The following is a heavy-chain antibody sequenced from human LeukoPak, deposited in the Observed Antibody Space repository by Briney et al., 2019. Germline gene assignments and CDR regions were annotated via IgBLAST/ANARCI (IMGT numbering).Heavy chain of an antibody. J-gene: IGHJ4*02. Sequence: SETLSLTCTVSGGSISSSSYYWGWIRQPPGKGLEWIGSIYYSGSSYYNPSLKSRVTISVDTSKNQFSLKLSSVTAADTAVYYCARPYCGSGSSFDYWGQGTLVTVSS. V-gene: IGHV4-39*01. CDR3: ARPYCGSGSSFDY. CDR1: GGSISSSSYY. CDR2: IYYSGSS. D-gene: IGHD3-10*01.